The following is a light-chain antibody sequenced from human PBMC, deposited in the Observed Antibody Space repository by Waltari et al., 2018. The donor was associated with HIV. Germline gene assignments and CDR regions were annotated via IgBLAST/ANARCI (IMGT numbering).Light chain of an antibody. CDR1: QSIDRD. Sequence: EIVLTQSPATLSVSPGDTATLSCRASQSIDRDLAWYHQRPGQAPRLLIFYVHTRLTGGPARFSCSGFGTEFTLSISSLQSEDAGVYYCQHYQKKPPMYTFGQGTRLEIK. J-gene: IGKJ2*01. V-gene: IGKV3-15*01. CDR2: YVH. CDR3: QHYQKKPPMYT.